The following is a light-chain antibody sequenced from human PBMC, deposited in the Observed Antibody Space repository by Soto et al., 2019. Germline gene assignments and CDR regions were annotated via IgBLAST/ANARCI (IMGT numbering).Light chain of an antibody. J-gene: IGKJ1*01. CDR2: KAS. CDR3: FSWT. CDR1: QSISSW. Sequence: DIQMTQSPSTLSASVGDRVTITCRASQSISSWLAWYQEKPGKAPKLLIYKASSLESGVPSRFSGSESGTEFTLTISSLQPDDFATYYCFSWTLRQGTKVDIK. V-gene: IGKV1-5*03.